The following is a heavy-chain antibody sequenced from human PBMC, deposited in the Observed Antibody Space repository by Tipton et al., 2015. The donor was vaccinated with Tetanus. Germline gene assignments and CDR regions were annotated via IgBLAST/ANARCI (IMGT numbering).Heavy chain of an antibody. CDR3: ARDHTRYSGSSVATFDI. CDR1: GGSFSGYY. CDR2: INQSGST. V-gene: IGHV4-34*01. D-gene: IGHD6-6*01. Sequence: LSLTCAVYGGSFSGYYWSWIRQPPGKGLEWIGEINQSGSTNYNPSLKSRVTISVDTSKNQFSLKLSSVTAADTAVYYCARDHTRYSGSSVATFDIWGQGTMVTVSS. J-gene: IGHJ3*02.